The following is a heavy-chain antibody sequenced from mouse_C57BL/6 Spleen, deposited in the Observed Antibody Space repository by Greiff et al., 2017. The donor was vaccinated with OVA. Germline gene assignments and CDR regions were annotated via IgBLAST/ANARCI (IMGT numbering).Heavy chain of an antibody. J-gene: IGHJ2*01. CDR1: GFTFSDYY. CDR3: ARYDYHYFDY. CDR2: INYDGSST. Sequence: EVNLVESEGGLVQPGSSMKLSCTASGFTFSDYYMAWVRQVPEKGLEWVANINYDGSSTYYLDSLKSRFIISRDNAKNILYLQMSSLKSEDTATYYCARYDYHYFDYWGQGTTLTVSS. V-gene: IGHV5-16*01. D-gene: IGHD2-4*01.